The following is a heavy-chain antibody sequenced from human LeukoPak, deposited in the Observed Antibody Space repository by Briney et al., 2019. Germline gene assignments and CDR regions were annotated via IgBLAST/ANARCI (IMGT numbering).Heavy chain of an antibody. CDR2: IYYSGST. CDR3: ARDGSAAGMDY. V-gene: IGHV4-59*01. D-gene: IGHD6-13*01. CDR1: CGSISSYY. J-gene: IGHJ4*02. Sequence: SETLSPTCTVSCGSISSYYWSWIRQPPGKGLEWIGYIYYSGSTNYNPSLKSRVTISVDSSKNQFSLKLSSVTAADTAVYYCARDGSAAGMDYWGQGTLVTVSS.